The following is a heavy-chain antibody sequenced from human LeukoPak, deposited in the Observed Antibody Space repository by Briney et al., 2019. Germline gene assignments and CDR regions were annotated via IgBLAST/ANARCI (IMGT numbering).Heavy chain of an antibody. CDR1: GYTFTSYG. CDR3: ARDPYTYTAVAGRRWDY. V-gene: IGHV1-18*01. CDR2: ISAYNGNT. Sequence: ASVKVSCKASGYTFTSYGISWVRQAPGQGLEWMGWISAYNGNTNYAQKLQSRVTMTTDTSTSTAYMELRSLRSDDTAVYYCARDPYTYTAVAGRRWDYWGQGTLVTVSS. D-gene: IGHD6-19*01. J-gene: IGHJ4*02.